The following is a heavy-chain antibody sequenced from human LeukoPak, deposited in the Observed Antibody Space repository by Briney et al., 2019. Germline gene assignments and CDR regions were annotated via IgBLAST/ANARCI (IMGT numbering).Heavy chain of an antibody. J-gene: IGHJ4*02. Sequence: GGSLRLSCAASGFTFSSYGMSWVRQAPGKGLEWVSAISGSGGSTYYADSVKGRFTISRDNSKNTLYLQMNSLRAEDTAVYYCASQESLELTGYNYFDYWGQGTLVTVSS. D-gene: IGHD3-9*01. CDR2: ISGSGGST. CDR1: GFTFSSYG. CDR3: ASQESLELTGYNYFDY. V-gene: IGHV3-23*01.